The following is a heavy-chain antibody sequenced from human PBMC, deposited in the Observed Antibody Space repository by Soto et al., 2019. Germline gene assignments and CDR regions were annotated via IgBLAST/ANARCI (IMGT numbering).Heavy chain of an antibody. D-gene: IGHD3-3*01. CDR1: GYSFTSYW. CDR3: ARHIITIFGVVTYGMDV. V-gene: IGHV5-10-1*01. CDR2: IDPSDSYT. J-gene: IGHJ6*02. Sequence: PGESLKISCKGSGYSFTSYWISWVRQMPGKGLEWMGRIDPSDSYTNYSPSFQGHVTISADKSISTAYLQWSSLKASDTAMYYCARHIITIFGVVTYGMDVWGQGTTVTVYS.